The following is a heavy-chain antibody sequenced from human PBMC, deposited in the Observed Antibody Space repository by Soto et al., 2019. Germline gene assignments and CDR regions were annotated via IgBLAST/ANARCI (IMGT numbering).Heavy chain of an antibody. CDR1: GDSISSDGYY. V-gene: IGHV4-31*03. Sequence: TLSLTCTVSGDSISSDGYYWSWIRQHPGKGLEWIGYISYSGTTYYNPSLRSRVSISLDTSKNSFSVNLSSVTAADTAVYYCARERQEMATNFYFDYWGQGTLVTVSS. D-gene: IGHD5-12*01. CDR3: ARERQEMATNFYFDY. J-gene: IGHJ4*02. CDR2: ISYSGTT.